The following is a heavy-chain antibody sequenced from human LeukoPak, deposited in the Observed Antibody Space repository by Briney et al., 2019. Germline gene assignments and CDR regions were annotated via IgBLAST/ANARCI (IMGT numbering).Heavy chain of an antibody. Sequence: ASVKVSCKASGYTFTSYDINWVRQATGQGLEWMGWMNPNSGNTGYAQKFQGSVTMTRNTSISTAYMELSSLRSEDTAVYYCARGRGSSWPGVYYYYGMDVWGQGTTVTVSS. D-gene: IGHD6-13*01. CDR2: MNPNSGNT. J-gene: IGHJ6*02. CDR1: GYTFTSYD. CDR3: ARGRGSSWPGVYYYYGMDV. V-gene: IGHV1-8*01.